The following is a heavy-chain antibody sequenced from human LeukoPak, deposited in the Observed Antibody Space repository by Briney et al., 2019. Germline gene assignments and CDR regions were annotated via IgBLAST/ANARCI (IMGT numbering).Heavy chain of an antibody. D-gene: IGHD6-19*01. CDR2: IYPGDSDT. V-gene: IGHV5-51*01. J-gene: IGHJ3*02. CDR3: ARRKAVAGTPYDAFDI. CDR1: GYSFTSYW. Sequence: GESLKISCKGSGYSFTSYWIGWVRQMPGKGLEWMGIIYPGDSDTRYSPSFQGQVTISANKSISTAYLQWSSLKASDTAMYYCARRKAVAGTPYDAFDIWGQGTMVTVSS.